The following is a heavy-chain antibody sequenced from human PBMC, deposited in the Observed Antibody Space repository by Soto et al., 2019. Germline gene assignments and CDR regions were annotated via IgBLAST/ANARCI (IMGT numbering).Heavy chain of an antibody. CDR1: GFTFSSYA. CDR2: ISGSGGST. J-gene: IGHJ4*02. V-gene: IGHV3-23*01. Sequence: EVQLLESGGGLVQPGGSLRLSCAASGFTFSSYAMSWVRQAPGKGLEWVSAISGSGGSTYYADSVKGRFTISRDNSKNTLFLHMNSLRAEDTSVYYCAKSDEWLVRGLVDYWGLGTLVTVSS. D-gene: IGHD6-19*01. CDR3: AKSDEWLVRGLVDY.